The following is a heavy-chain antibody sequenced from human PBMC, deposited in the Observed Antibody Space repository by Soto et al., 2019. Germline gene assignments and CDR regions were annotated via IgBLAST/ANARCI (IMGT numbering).Heavy chain of an antibody. D-gene: IGHD3-3*01. Sequence: GSLRLSCAASGFKFSAFAMTWVRQVPGKGLEWVSAVSGSGGSTYYADAVKGRFTISRDNSKNTLYLQMNSLRAEDTAVYYCAKGSSHDFRSGYSFIDYWGQAPLVTVSS. CDR3: AKGSSHDFRSGYSFIDY. CDR2: VSGSGGST. V-gene: IGHV3-23*01. J-gene: IGHJ4*02. CDR1: GFKFSAFA.